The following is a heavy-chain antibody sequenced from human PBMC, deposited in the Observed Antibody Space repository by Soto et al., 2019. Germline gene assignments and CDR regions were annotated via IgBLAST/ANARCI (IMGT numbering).Heavy chain of an antibody. CDR1: GFTFSSYS. CDR2: ISSSSSYI. Sequence: GGSLRLSCAASGFTFSSYSMNWVRQAPGKGLEWVSSISSSSSYIYYADSVKGRFTISRDNAKNSLYLQMNSLRAEDTAVYYCARDRVDFWSGSLRVGLWGYYYYMDVWGKGTTVTVSS. V-gene: IGHV3-21*01. J-gene: IGHJ6*03. CDR3: ARDRVDFWSGSLRVGLWGYYYYMDV. D-gene: IGHD3-3*01.